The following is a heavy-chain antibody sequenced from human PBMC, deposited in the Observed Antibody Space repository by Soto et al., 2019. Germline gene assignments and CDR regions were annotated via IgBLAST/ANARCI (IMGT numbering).Heavy chain of an antibody. V-gene: IGHV3-23*01. CDR1: GFTFGSHA. CDR2: ISGSGGSA. Sequence: EVQLLESGGGLVQPGGSLRLSCAASGFTFGSHAMIWVRQAPGKGLEWVSAISGSGGSAYYADSVKGRFNFSRDHSINPLYLQMNSLRAEDTALYYCAKEPYSDFWSAYYYFDYWGQGTLVTVSS. CDR3: AKEPYSDFWSAYYYFDY. D-gene: IGHD3-3*01. J-gene: IGHJ4*02.